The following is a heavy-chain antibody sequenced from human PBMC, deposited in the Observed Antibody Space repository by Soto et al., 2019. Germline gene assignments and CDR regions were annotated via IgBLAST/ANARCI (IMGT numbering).Heavy chain of an antibody. CDR3: ARRGITMVRGVMTHYYYYYGMDV. CDR1: GGTFSSYA. D-gene: IGHD3-10*01. CDR2: IIPIFGTA. Sequence: SVKVSCKASGGTFSSYAISWVRQAPGQGLEWMGGIIPIFGTANYAQKFQGRVTITADKSTSTAYMELSSLRSEDTAVYYCARRGITMVRGVMTHYYYYYGMDVWGQGTTVIVSS. V-gene: IGHV1-69*06. J-gene: IGHJ6*02.